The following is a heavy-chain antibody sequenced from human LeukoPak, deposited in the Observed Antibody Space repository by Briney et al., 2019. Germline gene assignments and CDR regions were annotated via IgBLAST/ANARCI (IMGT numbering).Heavy chain of an antibody. Sequence: SETLSLTCTVSGVSISSSYWSWIRQSPGKGLEWIGYIDYSGSTNYNPSLKSRVTISVDTSKKQLSLKLSSVTAADTAVYYCAVLAGTDYYYNMDVWGQGTTVTVSS. V-gene: IGHV4-59*08. CDR3: AVLAGTDYYYNMDV. CDR1: GVSISSSY. CDR2: IDYSGST. D-gene: IGHD6-19*01. J-gene: IGHJ6*02.